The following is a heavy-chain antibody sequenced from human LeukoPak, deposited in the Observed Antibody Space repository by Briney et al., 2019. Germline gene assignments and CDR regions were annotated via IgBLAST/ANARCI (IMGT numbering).Heavy chain of an antibody. CDR3: ARSDSGDPNFDY. V-gene: IGHV4-59*13. CDR1: GGSISSYY. J-gene: IGHJ4*02. CDR2: IYYSGST. Sequence: SETLSLTCTVSGGSISSYYWSWIRQPPGKGLEWIGYIYYSGSTNYNPSLKSRVTISVDTSKNQFSLKLSSVTAADTAVYYCARSDSGDPNFDYWGQGTLVTVSS. D-gene: IGHD3-10*01.